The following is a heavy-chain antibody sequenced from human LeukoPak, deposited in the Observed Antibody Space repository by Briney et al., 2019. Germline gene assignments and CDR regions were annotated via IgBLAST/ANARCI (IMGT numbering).Heavy chain of an antibody. J-gene: IGHJ6*02. Sequence: ASVKVSCKASGYTFTGYYMHWVRQAPGQGLEWMGWINPNSGGTNYAQKFQGRVTMTTDTSTSTAYMELRSLRSDDTAVYYCARELEMATDPTKVYGMDVWGQGTTVTVSS. D-gene: IGHD5-24*01. CDR2: INPNSGGT. CDR1: GYTFTGYY. V-gene: IGHV1-2*02. CDR3: ARELEMATDPTKVYGMDV.